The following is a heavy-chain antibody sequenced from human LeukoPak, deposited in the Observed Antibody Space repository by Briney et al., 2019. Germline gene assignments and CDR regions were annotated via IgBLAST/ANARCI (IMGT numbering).Heavy chain of an antibody. CDR1: GGTFSSYD. V-gene: IGHV1-2*02. D-gene: IGHD2/OR15-2a*01. J-gene: IGHJ5*02. Sequence: ASVKVSCKASGGTFSSYDISWVRQAPGQGLEWMGWINPNSGGTNYAQKFQGRVTMTRDTSISTAYMELSRLRSDDTAVYYCARGINWFDPWGQGTLVTVSS. CDR3: ARGINWFDP. CDR2: INPNSGGT.